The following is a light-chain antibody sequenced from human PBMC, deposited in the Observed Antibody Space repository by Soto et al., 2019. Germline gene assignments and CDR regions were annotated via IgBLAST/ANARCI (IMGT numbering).Light chain of an antibody. CDR2: DVS. CDR3: CSNAGSYEV. J-gene: IGLJ2*01. Sequence: QSALTQPRSVSGSPGQSVTISCTGTSSDVGGYNYVSWYQQHPGKAPKGMIYDVSERPSGVPDRFSGSKSGNKAYLTISGLQAEDEADYYCCSNAGSYEVFGGGTKLTVL. V-gene: IGLV2-11*01. CDR1: SSDVGGYNY.